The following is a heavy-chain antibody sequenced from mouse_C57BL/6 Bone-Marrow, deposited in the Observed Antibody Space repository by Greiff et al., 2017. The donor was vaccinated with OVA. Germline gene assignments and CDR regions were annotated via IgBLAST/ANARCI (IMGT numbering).Heavy chain of an antibody. CDR2: IYPGSGST. V-gene: IGHV1-55*01. CDR1: GYTFTSYW. D-gene: IGHD1-1*01. Sequence: HVQLQQPGAELVQPGASVKMSCKASGYTFTSYWITWVKQRPELGLEWLGDIYPGSGSTNYNAHLKSKSTLTVDTSSSTAYMQLSSLTSEDSAFYYCARGGYYYGSPYWYFDVWGTGTTVTVSS. CDR3: ARGGYYYGSPYWYFDV. J-gene: IGHJ1*03.